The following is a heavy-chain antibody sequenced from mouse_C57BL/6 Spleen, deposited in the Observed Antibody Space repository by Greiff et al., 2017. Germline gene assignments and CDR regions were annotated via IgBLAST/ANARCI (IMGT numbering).Heavy chain of an antibody. CDR1: GYAFTNYL. V-gene: IGHV1-54*01. Sequence: VKLMESGAELVRPGTSVKVSCKASGYAFTNYLIEWVKQRPGQGLEWIGVINPGSGGTNYNEKFKGKATLTADKSSSTAYMQLSSLTSEDSAVYFCARWGYYDYGAFAYWGQGTLVTVSA. CDR2: INPGSGGT. J-gene: IGHJ3*01. D-gene: IGHD2-4*01. CDR3: ARWGYYDYGAFAY.